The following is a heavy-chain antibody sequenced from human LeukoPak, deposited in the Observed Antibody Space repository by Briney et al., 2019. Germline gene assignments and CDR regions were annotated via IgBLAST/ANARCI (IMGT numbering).Heavy chain of an antibody. CDR3: VTSTGYFSTWGAFDI. J-gene: IGHJ3*02. CDR2: INLNSGYT. D-gene: IGHD2-15*01. V-gene: IGHV1-2*02. Sequence: ASVKVSCKASGFTFTAFYMHWVRQAPGQGLEWMAWINLNSGYTNYAQKFQGRVTMTRDTSMRTAYMDLTSLRSDDTAVYYCVTSTGYFSTWGAFDIRGQGTMVTVSS. CDR1: GFTFTAFY.